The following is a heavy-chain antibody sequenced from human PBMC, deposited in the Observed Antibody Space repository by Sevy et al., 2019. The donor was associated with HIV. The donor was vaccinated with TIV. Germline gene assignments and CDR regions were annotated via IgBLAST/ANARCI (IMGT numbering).Heavy chain of an antibody. V-gene: IGHV3-33*01. J-gene: IGHJ3*02. Sequence: GGSLRLSCVASGFTFSSYGMHWVRQAPGKGLEWVAVIWNDRTNKNYADSVKGRFTISRDNSKNTLYLQMNSLRAEVTAVYYCASLPNNYYDISGYSGDDAFDIWGQGTMVTVSS. CDR1: GFTFSSYG. D-gene: IGHD3-22*01. CDR2: IWNDRTNK. CDR3: ASLPNNYYDISGYSGDDAFDI.